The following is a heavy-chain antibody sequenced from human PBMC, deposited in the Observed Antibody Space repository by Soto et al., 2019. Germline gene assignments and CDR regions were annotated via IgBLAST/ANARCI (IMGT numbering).Heavy chain of an antibody. Sequence: QVQLVESGGGVVQPGRSLRLSCAASGFTFSSYGMHWVRQAPGKGLEWVAVIWYDGSNKYYADSVKGRFTISRDNSKNTLYLQMNSLRAEDTAVYYWAREPARRVRSGWYLTYWGQGTLVTVSS. D-gene: IGHD6-19*01. CDR3: AREPARRVRSGWYLTY. V-gene: IGHV3-33*01. J-gene: IGHJ4*02. CDR2: IWYDGSNK. CDR1: GFTFSSYG.